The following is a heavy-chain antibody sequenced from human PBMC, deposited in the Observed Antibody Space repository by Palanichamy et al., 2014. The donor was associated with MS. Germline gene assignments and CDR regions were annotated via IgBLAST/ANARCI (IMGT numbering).Heavy chain of an antibody. D-gene: IGHD6-13*01. V-gene: IGHV4-38-2*02. J-gene: IGHJ4*02. CDR2: VWRSGSA. CDR1: GFSISSGYF. Sequence: QVQLQESGPGLVKPSETLSLTCTVSGFSISSGYFWGWIRQPPGKGLEWIGSVWRSGSAYYTPSLKSRLTISVDTSNNQFSLTLASVTAADTAVYYCARSTTDPSSRQGYAHWGQGALVTVSS. CDR3: ARSTTDPSSRQGYAH.